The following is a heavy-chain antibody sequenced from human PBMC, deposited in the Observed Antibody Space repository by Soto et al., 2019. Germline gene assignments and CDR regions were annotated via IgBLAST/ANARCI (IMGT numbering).Heavy chain of an antibody. V-gene: IGHV1-69*08. CDR3: ARDLNGYSSCWYNAFDI. J-gene: IGHJ3*02. Sequence: QVQLVQSGAAVKKPGSSVKVSCKASGGTFSSYTISWVRQAPGQGLEWMGRIIPILGIANYAQKFQGRVTITADKPTSTAYMELSSLRSEDTAVYYCARDLNGYSSCWYNAFDIWGQGTMVTVSS. CDR1: GGTFSSYT. D-gene: IGHD6-19*01. CDR2: IIPILGIA.